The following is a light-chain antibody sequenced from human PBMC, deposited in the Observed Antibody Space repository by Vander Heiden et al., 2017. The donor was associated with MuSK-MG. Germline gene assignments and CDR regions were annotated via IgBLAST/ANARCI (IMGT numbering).Light chain of an antibody. Sequence: QSALTQPPSASGSPGPSVTISCTGTSSDVGGYNYVSWYQQHPGKAPKLIIYDVIKRPSGVPDRFSGSKSGNTASLTGSGLQAEDEADYYCSSYAGSNTFVIVGGGTKLTVL. V-gene: IGLV2-8*01. CDR3: SSYAGSNTFVI. CDR2: DVI. J-gene: IGLJ2*01. CDR1: SSDVGGYNY.